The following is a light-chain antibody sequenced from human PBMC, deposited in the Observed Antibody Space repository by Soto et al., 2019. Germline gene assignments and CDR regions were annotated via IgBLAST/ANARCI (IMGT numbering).Light chain of an antibody. CDR3: QQRSNWPPVLT. CDR2: DAS. Sequence: EIVLTQSPATLSLSPGERATLSCRASQSVSSYLAWYQQKPGQAPRLLIYDASNRADGIPARFSGSGSGTDFTLTITSLEPEDFAVYYCQQRSNWPPVLTFGGRIKVEIK. J-gene: IGKJ4*01. CDR1: QSVSSY. V-gene: IGKV3-11*01.